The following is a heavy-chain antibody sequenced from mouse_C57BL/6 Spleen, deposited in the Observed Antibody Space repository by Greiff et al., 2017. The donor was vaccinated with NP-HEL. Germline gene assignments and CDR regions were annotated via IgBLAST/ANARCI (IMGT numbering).Heavy chain of an antibody. D-gene: IGHD3-2*02. CDR2: IDPSDSYT. CDR1: GYTFTSYW. V-gene: IGHV1-59*01. Sequence: QVQLQQPGAELVRPGTSVKLSCKASGYTFTSYWMHWVKQRPGQGLEWIGVIDPSDSYTNYNQKLKGKATLTVDTSSSTAYMQLSSLTSEDSAVYCCARRDSSGYVRYFDVWGTGTTVTVSS. J-gene: IGHJ1*03. CDR3: ARRDSSGYVRYFDV.